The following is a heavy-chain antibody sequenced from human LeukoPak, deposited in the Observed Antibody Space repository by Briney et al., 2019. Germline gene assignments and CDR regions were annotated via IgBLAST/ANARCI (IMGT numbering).Heavy chain of an antibody. V-gene: IGHV3-7*01. J-gene: IGHJ4*02. CDR2: INQDGSKK. CDR3: AKWGPYCVGDYCPALDS. CDR1: RFTFSNYW. D-gene: IGHD2-21*02. Sequence: GGSLRLSCVASRFTFSNYWMSWVRQAPGKGLEWAANINQDGSKKRYADSMKGRFTISRDNAKESLYLQLNSLRAEDTAVYYCAKWGPYCVGDYCPALDSWGPGTLVTVSS.